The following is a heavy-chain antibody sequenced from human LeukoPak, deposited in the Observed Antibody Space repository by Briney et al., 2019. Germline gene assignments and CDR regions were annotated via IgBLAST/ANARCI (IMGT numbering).Heavy chain of an antibody. V-gene: IGHV3-30*02. J-gene: IGHJ4*02. CDR2: IRYDGSNT. D-gene: IGHD2/OR15-2a*01. CDR1: GFTFNNYD. Sequence: GGSLRLSCAASGFTFNNYDMRWVRQAPGKGLEWLAFIRYDGSNTYYADSVKGRFTVSRDDSKNTLYLQMNSLRGDDTAVYYCAKDGTSYYYIYYWGQGTLVTVSS. CDR3: AKDGTSYYYIYY.